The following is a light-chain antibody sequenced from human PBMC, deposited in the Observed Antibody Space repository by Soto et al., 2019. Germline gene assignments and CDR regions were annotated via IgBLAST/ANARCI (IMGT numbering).Light chain of an antibody. V-gene: IGLV2-14*01. CDR3: SSYTSSSLYV. Sequence: QSVLTQPASVSGSPGQSITISCTGTSCDVGYSNYVSWYQQLPGKAPKLMIYDVSDRPSGVSNRFSGSKSGSTASLTISGLQAEDEADYYCSSYTSSSLYVFGTGTRSPS. CDR1: SCDVGYSNY. J-gene: IGLJ1*01. CDR2: DVS.